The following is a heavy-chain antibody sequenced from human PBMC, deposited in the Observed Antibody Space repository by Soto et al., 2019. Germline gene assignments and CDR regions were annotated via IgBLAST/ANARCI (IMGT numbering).Heavy chain of an antibody. CDR1: GGSISSGDYY. Sequence: ETLSLTCTVSGGSISSGDYYWGWFRQPPGKGLEWVGYIYYSGSTNYNPSLKSRVTISVDTSKNQFSLKLSSVTAADTAVYYCARGWGRIFDYWGQGTLVTVSS. D-gene: IGHD7-27*01. J-gene: IGHJ4*02. CDR3: ARGWGRIFDY. CDR2: IYYSGST. V-gene: IGHV4-61*08.